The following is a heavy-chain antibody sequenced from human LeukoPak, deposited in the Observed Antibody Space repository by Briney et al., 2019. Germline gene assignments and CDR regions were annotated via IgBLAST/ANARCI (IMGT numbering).Heavy chain of an antibody. CDR3: ARGSSSRTPDY. D-gene: IGHD6-13*01. Sequence: GGSLRLSCAASGFTFDNYGMNWVRQAPGKGLEWVSGAYWNGASTGYADSVKGRFTISRDNAKNSLYLQMNSLRAEDTAVYYCARGSSSRTPDYWGQGTLVTVSS. V-gene: IGHV3-20*04. J-gene: IGHJ4*02. CDR2: AYWNGAST. CDR1: GFTFDNYG.